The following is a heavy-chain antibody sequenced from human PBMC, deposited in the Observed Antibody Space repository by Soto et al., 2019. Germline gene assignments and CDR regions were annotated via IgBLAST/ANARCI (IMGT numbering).Heavy chain of an antibody. J-gene: IGHJ5*02. CDR2: IDPSDSYT. D-gene: IGHD6-13*01. CDR1: GYSFTSYW. CDR3: ARFQGHSSSWSPPKGWFDP. Sequence: LGESLKISCKGSGYSFTSYWISWVRQMPGKGLEWMGRIDPSDSYTNYSPSFQGHVTISADKSISTAYLQWSSLKASDTAMYYCARFQGHSSSWSPPKGWFDPWGQGTLVTVS. V-gene: IGHV5-10-1*01.